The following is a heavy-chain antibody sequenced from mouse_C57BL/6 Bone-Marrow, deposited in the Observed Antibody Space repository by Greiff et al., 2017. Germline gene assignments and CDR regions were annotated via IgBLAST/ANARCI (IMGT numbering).Heavy chain of an antibody. CDR1: GYTFTSYW. V-gene: IGHV1-50*01. Sequence: QVQLQQPGAELVKPGASVKLSCKASGYTFTSYWMQWVKQRPGQGLEWIGEIDPSDSYTNYNQKFKGKATLTVDTSSSTAYMQLRSLTSEDSAVYYCARAEDYYGFAYWGQGTLVTVSA. CDR3: ARAEDYYGFAY. CDR2: IDPSDSYT. J-gene: IGHJ3*01. D-gene: IGHD1-1*01.